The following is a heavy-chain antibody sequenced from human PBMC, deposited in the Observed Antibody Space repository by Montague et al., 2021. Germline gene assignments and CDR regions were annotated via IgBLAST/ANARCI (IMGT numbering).Heavy chain of an antibody. CDR1: GGSVTGYD. D-gene: IGHD7-27*01. V-gene: IGHV4-59*02. CDR2: MRSSGSP. J-gene: IGHJ4*01. CDR3: GRDYWGSIDY. Sequence: SETLSLTCSVSGGSVTGYDWSWIWQPPGKGLEWIGYMRSSGSPNYNPSFKSRLAISIDRSRNQFSLELSFVTAADTAIYFCGRDYWGSIDYWGHGILVTVSS.